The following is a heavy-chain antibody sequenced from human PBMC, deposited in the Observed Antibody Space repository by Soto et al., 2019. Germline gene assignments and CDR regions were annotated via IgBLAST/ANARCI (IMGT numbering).Heavy chain of an antibody. CDR2: INPNSGGT. J-gene: IGHJ4*02. D-gene: IGHD3-10*01. CDR3: AVLGYYGSGSYYNPYYFDY. V-gene: IGHV1-2*04. Sequence: SVKVSCKASGYTFTGYYMHWVRQAPGQGLEWMGWINPNSGGTNYAQKFQGWVTMTRDTSISTAYMELSRLRSDDTAVYYCAVLGYYGSGSYYNPYYFDYWGQGTLVTVSS. CDR1: GYTFTGYY.